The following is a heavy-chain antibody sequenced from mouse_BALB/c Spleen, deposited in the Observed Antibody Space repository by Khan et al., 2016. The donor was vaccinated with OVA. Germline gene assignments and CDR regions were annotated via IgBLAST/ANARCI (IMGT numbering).Heavy chain of an antibody. V-gene: IGHV1-62-2*01. Sequence: QVRLQQSGAELVKPGASVKLSCKASGYTFTEYIIHWLKQRSGQGLEWIGWFYPGGTTIKYTEKFKDKATLTADKSSSTVYMELSRLKSEDSAVYFCARHEDYGNWLDYWGQGTTLTVSS. D-gene: IGHD2-1*01. CDR2: FYPGGTTI. CDR3: ARHEDYGNWLDY. CDR1: GYTFTEYI. J-gene: IGHJ2*01.